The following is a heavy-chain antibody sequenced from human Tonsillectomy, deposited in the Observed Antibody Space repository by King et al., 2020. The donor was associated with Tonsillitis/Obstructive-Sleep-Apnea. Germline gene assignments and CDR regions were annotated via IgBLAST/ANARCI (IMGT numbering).Heavy chain of an antibody. CDR3: ARGSNEYGDFTSDY. D-gene: IGHD4-17*01. J-gene: IGHJ4*02. V-gene: IGHV2-70*11. CDR2: IDWDDDK. CDR1: GFSLSTSGMC. Sequence: VTLKESGPALVKPPQTLTLTCTFSGFSLSTSGMCVSWIRQPPGKALEWLARIDWDDDKYYSTSLKTRLTIPKDTSKNQVVLTMTNMDPVDTATYYCARGSNEYGDFTSDYWGQGTLVTVSS.